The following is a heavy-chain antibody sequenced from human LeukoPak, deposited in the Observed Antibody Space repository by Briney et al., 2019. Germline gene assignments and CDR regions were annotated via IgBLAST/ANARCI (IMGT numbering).Heavy chain of an antibody. CDR2: IYYSGST. V-gene: IGHV4-59*01. CDR3: ARDKGQLDPDAFDI. Sequence: SETLSLTCTVSGGSISSYYWSWIRQPPGKGLEWIGYIYYSGSTNYNPSLKSRVTISVDTSKNQFSLKLSSVTAADTAVYYCARDKGQLDPDAFDIWGQGTMVTVSS. D-gene: IGHD6-6*01. CDR1: GGSISSYY. J-gene: IGHJ3*02.